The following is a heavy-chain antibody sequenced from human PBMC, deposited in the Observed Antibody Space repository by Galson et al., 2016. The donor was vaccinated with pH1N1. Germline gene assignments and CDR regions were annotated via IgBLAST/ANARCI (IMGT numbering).Heavy chain of an antibody. V-gene: IGHV1-69*01. Sequence: SCKASGGSFAKYAVSWVRQAPGQGLEWMGGIIPIYGTANYAQKFQGRVTITADEYTTTVYMELNSLISEDTAIYYCARPGRTETTKEGFAWGYGMDVWGQGTTVTVSS. J-gene: IGHJ6*02. CDR1: GGSFAKYA. CDR3: ARPGRTETTKEGFAWGYGMDV. D-gene: IGHD1-1*01. CDR2: IIPIYGTA.